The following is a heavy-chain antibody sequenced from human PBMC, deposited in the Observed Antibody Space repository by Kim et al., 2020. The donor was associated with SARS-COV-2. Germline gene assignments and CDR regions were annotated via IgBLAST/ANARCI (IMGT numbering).Heavy chain of an antibody. V-gene: IGHV4-30-2*01. Sequence: SETLSLTCAVSGGSISSGGYSWSWIRQPPGKGLEWIGYIYHSGSTYYNLSLKSRVTISVDRSKNQFSLKLSSVTAADTAVYYCARDRRGDYGKEYYYYY. D-gene: IGHD4-17*01. CDR1: GGSISSGGYS. CDR3: ARDRRGDYGKEYYYYY. J-gene: IGHJ6*03. CDR2: IYHSGST.